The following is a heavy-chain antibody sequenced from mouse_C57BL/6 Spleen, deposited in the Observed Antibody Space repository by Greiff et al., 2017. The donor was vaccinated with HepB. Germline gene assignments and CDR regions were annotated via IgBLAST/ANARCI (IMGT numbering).Heavy chain of an antibody. CDR3: TREANLGAMDY. CDR1: GYTFTDYE. Sequence: VQLQQSGAELVRPGASVTLSCKASGYTFTDYEMHWVKQTPVHGLEWIGAIDPETGGTAYNQKFKGKAILTADKSSSTAYMELRSLTSEDSAVYYCTREANLGAMDYWGQGTSVTVSS. J-gene: IGHJ4*01. CDR2: IDPETGGT. V-gene: IGHV1-15*01.